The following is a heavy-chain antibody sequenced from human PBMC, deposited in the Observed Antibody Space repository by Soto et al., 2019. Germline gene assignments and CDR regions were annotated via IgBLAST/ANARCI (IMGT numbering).Heavy chain of an antibody. V-gene: IGHV3-30*18. Sequence: GGSLRLSCAASGFTFNSYGIRWVRQAPGKALEWVAVISYDGNNIYYGDSVQGRFTISRDNSKNTIYLQMNSLRAEDTAVYYCAKDVGYCTNGVCLYNWFDPWGQGTLVTVSS. CDR1: GFTFNSYG. J-gene: IGHJ5*02. D-gene: IGHD2-8*01. CDR3: AKDVGYCTNGVCLYNWFDP. CDR2: ISYDGNNI.